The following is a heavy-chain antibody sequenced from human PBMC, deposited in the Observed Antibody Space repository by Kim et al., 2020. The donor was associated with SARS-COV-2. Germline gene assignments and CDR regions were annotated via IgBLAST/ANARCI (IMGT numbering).Heavy chain of an antibody. J-gene: IGHJ6*01. V-gene: IGHV3-11*01. D-gene: IGHD6-19*01. CDR3: ARDRGQWLAYYYYGVDV. CDR2: ISTSGSTT. Sequence: GGSLRLSCAAYGFTFSDYYLSWIRQAPGKRLEWVSYISTSGSTTYYADSVKGRFTISRDNAKNSLYLQMNSLRADDTAVYYCARDRGQWLAYYYYGVDV. CDR1: GFTFSDYY.